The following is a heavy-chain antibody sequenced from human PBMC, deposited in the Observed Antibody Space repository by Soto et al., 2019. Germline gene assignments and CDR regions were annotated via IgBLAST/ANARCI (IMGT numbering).Heavy chain of an antibody. J-gene: IGHJ5*02. Sequence: QVQLQQWGAGLLKPSETLSLTCAVYGGSFSGYYWSWIRQPPGKGLEWLGEINHSGSTNYNPSLKNRGNIYVDTSKNQFPLKLSSVTAADTAVYYCARGRDSSRKSAKAAINWFDPWGQGTLVTDSS. V-gene: IGHV4-34*01. CDR3: ARGRDSSRKSAKAAINWFDP. D-gene: IGHD6-19*01. CDR2: INHSGST. CDR1: GGSFSGYY.